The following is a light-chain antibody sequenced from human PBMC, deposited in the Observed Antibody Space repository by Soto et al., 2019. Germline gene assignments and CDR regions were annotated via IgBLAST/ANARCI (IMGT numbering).Light chain of an antibody. J-gene: IGKJ4*01. Sequence: DIVMTQSPDSLAVSLGERATINCKSSQSVLDSSNNKKSLAWYQQKPGQPPKLLIYWASTRESGVPDRFSGSGSGTDFTLTISSLQAEDVAVYYCQQYSSIPALTFGGGTKVEIK. V-gene: IGKV4-1*01. CDR3: QQYSSIPALT. CDR2: WAS. CDR1: QSVLDSSNNKKS.